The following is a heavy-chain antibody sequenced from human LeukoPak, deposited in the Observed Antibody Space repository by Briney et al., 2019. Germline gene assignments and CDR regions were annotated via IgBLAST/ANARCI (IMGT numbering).Heavy chain of an antibody. CDR1: GFHFSSYV. CDR2: ISGSGGNT. V-gene: IGHV3-23*01. D-gene: IGHD2-15*01. Sequence: GGSLRLSCAASGFHFSSYVMRWVRQAPGKGLEWVSGISGSGGNTYYADSVKGRFTISRDNSMNTLYLQMNSLRAEDTAVYYCAKGGSRYCGGGSCQFDYWGQGTLVTVSS. J-gene: IGHJ4*02. CDR3: AKGGSRYCGGGSCQFDY.